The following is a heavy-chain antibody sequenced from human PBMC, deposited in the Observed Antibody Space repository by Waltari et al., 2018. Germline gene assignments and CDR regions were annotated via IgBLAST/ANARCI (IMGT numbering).Heavy chain of an antibody. Sequence: QVQLQESGPGLVKPSETLSLTCTVSGGSISSYYWSWIRQPPGKGLEWIGYIYYSGSTNYNPSLKSRVTISVDTSKNQFSLKLSSVTAADTAVYYCAREIVRFGVVIIDPWGQGTLVTVSS. V-gene: IGHV4-59*01. D-gene: IGHD3-3*01. CDR2: IYYSGST. CDR3: AREIVRFGVVIIDP. CDR1: GGSISSYY. J-gene: IGHJ5*02.